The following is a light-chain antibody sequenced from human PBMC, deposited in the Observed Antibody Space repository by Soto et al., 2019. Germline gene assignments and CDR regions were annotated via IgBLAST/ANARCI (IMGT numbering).Light chain of an antibody. V-gene: IGKV3-20*01. CDR2: GAS. CDR3: QQYDSSPLFT. CDR1: QSVSSSY. J-gene: IGKJ3*01. Sequence: EIVLPQSPGTLSLSPGERATLSCRASQSVSSSYLAWCQHKPGQAPRLLIYGASSRATGIPDRFSGSGSGTDFTLTISRLEPEDFAVYYCQQYDSSPLFTFGPGTKVDIK.